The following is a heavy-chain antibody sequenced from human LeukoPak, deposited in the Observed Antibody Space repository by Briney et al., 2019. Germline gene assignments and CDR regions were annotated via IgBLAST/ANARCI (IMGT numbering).Heavy chain of an antibody. CDR3: ARAGIVGATTWYNWFDP. J-gene: IGHJ5*02. D-gene: IGHD1-26*01. V-gene: IGHV4-34*01. CDR2: INHSGST. Sequence: SETLSLTCAVYGGSFSGYYWSWIRQPPGKGLEWIGEINHSGSTNYNPSLKSRVTISVDTSKNQFSLKLSSVTAVDTAVYYCARAGIVGATTWYNWFDPWGQGTLVTVSS. CDR1: GGSFSGYY.